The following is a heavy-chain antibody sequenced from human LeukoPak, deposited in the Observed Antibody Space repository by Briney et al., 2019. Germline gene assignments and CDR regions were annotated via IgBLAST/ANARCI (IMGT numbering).Heavy chain of an antibody. Sequence: GGSLRLSCAASGFTFNSYWMSWVRQAPGKGLEWVANINQDGSENYYLDSVKGRFTISRDNAKNSLYLQMNSLRAEDTAVYYCARGPLGYCSVTSCSFDAWGQGTLVTVSS. CDR2: INQDGSEN. D-gene: IGHD2-2*01. CDR3: ARGPLGYCSVTSCSFDA. V-gene: IGHV3-7*01. CDR1: GFTFNSYW. J-gene: IGHJ4*02.